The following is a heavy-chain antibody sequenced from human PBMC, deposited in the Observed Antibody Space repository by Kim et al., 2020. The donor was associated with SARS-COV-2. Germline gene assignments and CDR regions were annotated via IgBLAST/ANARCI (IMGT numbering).Heavy chain of an antibody. V-gene: IGHV3-21*01. D-gene: IGHD6-19*01. Sequence: GGSLRLSCAASGFTFSSYSMNWVRQAPGKGLEWVSSISSSSSYIYYADSVKGRFTISRDNAKNSLYLQMNSLRAEDTAVYYCARKGEHSAVAGSNWFDPWGQGTLVTVSS. CDR3: ARKGEHSAVAGSNWFDP. J-gene: IGHJ5*02. CDR2: ISSSSSYI. CDR1: GFTFSSYS.